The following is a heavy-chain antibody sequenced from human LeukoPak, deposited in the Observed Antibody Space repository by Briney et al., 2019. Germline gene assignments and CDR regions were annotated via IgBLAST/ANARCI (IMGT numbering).Heavy chain of an antibody. Sequence: ASVKVSCKTSGYTFADYSIHWVRQAPGQGLEWMAWIYPKSGGTNSAQKFQGRVTMTRDTSISTAYMELSRLRFDDTAVYYCARVSTSGYRDWLDPWGQGTLVTVSS. CDR3: ARVSTSGYRDWLDP. CDR2: IYPKSGGT. CDR1: GYTFADYS. D-gene: IGHD3-9*01. V-gene: IGHV1-2*02. J-gene: IGHJ5*02.